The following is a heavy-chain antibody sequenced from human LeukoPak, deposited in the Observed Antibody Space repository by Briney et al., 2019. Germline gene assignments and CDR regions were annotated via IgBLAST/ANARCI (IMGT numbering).Heavy chain of an antibody. CDR1: GGSFSGYY. CDR2: INHSGST. J-gene: IGHJ4*02. V-gene: IGHV4-34*01. Sequence: SETLSLTCAVYGGSFSGYYWSWIRQPPGKGLEWIGEINHSGSTNYNPSPKSRVTISVDTSKNQFSLKLSSVTAADTAVYYCARDPWGDMVRGVTNDYWGQGTLVTVSS. CDR3: ARDPWGDMVRGVTNDY. D-gene: IGHD3-10*01.